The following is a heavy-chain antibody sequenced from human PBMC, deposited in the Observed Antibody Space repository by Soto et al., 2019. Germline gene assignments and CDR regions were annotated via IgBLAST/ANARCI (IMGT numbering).Heavy chain of an antibody. J-gene: IGHJ4*02. CDR3: VRARVDY. V-gene: IGHV3-7*04. Sequence: GGSLRLSCAAAGFTFNNFWMTWVRQAPGKGLEWVATIKEDESEKYYLDSVKGRFTISRDNAKNLLYLQMNTLGGDDTGVYYCVRARVDYWGPGILVTVSS. CDR1: GFTFNNFW. CDR2: IKEDESEK.